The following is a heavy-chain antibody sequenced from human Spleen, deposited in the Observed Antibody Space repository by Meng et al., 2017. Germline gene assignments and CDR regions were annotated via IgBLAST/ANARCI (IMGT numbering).Heavy chain of an antibody. D-gene: IGHD5-18*01. CDR2: INSHGSST. CDR1: GFTLRNYG. V-gene: IGHV3-74*01. CDR3: VRDRYSYGDLDAFDI. Sequence: GESLKISCRTSGFTLRNYGMSWVRQAPGKGLVWVSRINSHGSSTSYADSVKGRFTISRDNAKNSLYLQMKSLRAEDTAVYYCVRDRYSYGDLDAFDIWGQGTMVTVSS. J-gene: IGHJ3*02.